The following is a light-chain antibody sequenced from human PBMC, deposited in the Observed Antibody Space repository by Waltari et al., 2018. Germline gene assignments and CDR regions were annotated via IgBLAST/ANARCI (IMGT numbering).Light chain of an antibody. CDR1: QSVSSY. Sequence: EVVLTQSPATLSLSPGERATLSCRASQSVSSYLAWYQQKPGQAPRLLISDASNRATGIPARFSGSGSGTDFTLTISSLEPEDSAVYYCQHRFNWPLTFGGGTKVEIK. CDR2: DAS. J-gene: IGKJ4*01. CDR3: QHRFNWPLT. V-gene: IGKV3-11*01.